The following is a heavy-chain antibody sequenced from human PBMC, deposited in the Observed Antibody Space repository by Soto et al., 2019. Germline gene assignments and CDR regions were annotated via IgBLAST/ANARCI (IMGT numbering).Heavy chain of an antibody. CDR1: GFTFSGSA. J-gene: IGHJ3*02. CDR3: AKDGDDNRPPDAFDI. CDR2: IRSKANSYAT. Sequence: GSLRLSFAASGFTFSGSAMPWVRQASGKGLEWVGRIRSKANSYATAYAASVKGRFTISRDDSKNTAYLQMNSLKTEDTAIYYCAKDGDDNRPPDAFDIWGHGT. V-gene: IGHV3-73*01. D-gene: IGHD3-22*01.